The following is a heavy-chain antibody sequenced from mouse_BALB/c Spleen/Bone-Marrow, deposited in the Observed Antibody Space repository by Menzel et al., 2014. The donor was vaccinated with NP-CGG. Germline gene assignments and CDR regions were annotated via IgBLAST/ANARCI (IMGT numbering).Heavy chain of an antibody. D-gene: IGHD1-1*01. CDR1: GFTFSDYY. V-gene: IGHV5-4*02. Sequence: EVMLVESGGGLVKPGGSLKLSCAASGFTFSDYYMYWVRQTPEKGLEWVATISDGGSYTYYPDSVKRRFTVSRDNAKNSLYLQMTSLKSEDTAMYYCAGDSYYYGSSYWYFDVWGAGTTVTVSS. CDR3: AGDSYYYGSSYWYFDV. CDR2: ISDGGSYT. J-gene: IGHJ1*01.